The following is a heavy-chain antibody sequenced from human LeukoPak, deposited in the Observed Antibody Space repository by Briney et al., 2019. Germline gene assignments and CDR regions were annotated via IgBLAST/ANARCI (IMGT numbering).Heavy chain of an antibody. J-gene: IGHJ6*03. V-gene: IGHV4-34*01. CDR2: INHSGST. CDR3: ARDSVSLGQYQLPSSYYMDV. CDR1: GGSFSGYY. Sequence: ASETLSLTCAVYGGSFSGYYWSWIRQPPGKGLEWIGEINHSGSTNYNPSLKSRVTISVDTSKNQFSLKLSSVPAADTAVYYCARDSVSLGQYQLPSSYYMDVWRKGTTVTVSS. D-gene: IGHD2-2*01.